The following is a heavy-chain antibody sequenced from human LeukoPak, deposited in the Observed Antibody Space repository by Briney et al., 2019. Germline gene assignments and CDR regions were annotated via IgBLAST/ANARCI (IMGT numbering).Heavy chain of an antibody. CDR3: AKGEHYYDSSVFDY. J-gene: IGHJ4*02. CDR2: ISGRDGRT. D-gene: IGHD3-22*01. Sequence: GGSLRLSCEVSGLTFYTYAMSWVRQAPGKGLEWVSAISGRDGRTYYSDSVKGRFTISRDNSKNSLYLQMNSLRTEDTALYYCAKGEHYYDSSVFDYWGQGTLVTVSS. V-gene: IGHV3-23*01. CDR1: GLTFYTYA.